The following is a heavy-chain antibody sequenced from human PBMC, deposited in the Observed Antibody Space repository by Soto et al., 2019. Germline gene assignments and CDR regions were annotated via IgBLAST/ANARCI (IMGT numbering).Heavy chain of an antibody. Sequence: SETLSLTCTVSGGSISDRYWSWIRQPPGKGLEWIGYIYYSGRTNHNPSLKSRVTISVDTSKNQFSLKLRSVTAADTAVYYCAGGLATEYYFDYWGRGTLVTVSS. V-gene: IGHV4-59*11. CDR1: GGSISDRY. CDR2: IYYSGRT. CDR3: AGGLATEYYFDY. D-gene: IGHD3-16*01. J-gene: IGHJ4*02.